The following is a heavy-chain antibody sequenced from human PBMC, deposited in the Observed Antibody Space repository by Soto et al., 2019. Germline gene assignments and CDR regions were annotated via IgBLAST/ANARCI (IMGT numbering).Heavy chain of an antibody. D-gene: IGHD3-22*01. CDR3: ARGITMIVVVTSDAFDI. CDR1: GFTFSSYA. J-gene: IGHJ3*02. V-gene: IGHV3-23*01. CDR2: ISGSGGST. Sequence: PGGSLRLSCAASGFTFSSYAMSWVRQAPGKGLEWVSAISGSGGSTYYADSVKGRFTISRDNSKSTLYLQMNSLRAEDAAVYYCARGITMIVVVTSDAFDIWGQGTMVTVSS.